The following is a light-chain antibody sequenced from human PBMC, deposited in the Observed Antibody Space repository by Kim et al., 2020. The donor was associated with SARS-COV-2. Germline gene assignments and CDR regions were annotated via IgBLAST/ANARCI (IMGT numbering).Light chain of an antibody. CDR1: QSITNY. V-gene: IGKV1-39*01. Sequence: YASVGDKDNITCRASQSITNYLNWYQQKPRKAPKVLIYTTSSLQSGVPSRFSGSGSGTDFTLTISSLQPEDFATYYCEQTYSTPTFGHGTRLEIK. CDR3: EQTYSTPT. CDR2: TTS. J-gene: IGKJ5*01.